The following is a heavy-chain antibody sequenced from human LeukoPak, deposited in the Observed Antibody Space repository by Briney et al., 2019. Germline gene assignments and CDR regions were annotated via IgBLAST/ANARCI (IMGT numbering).Heavy chain of an antibody. V-gene: IGHV4-39*01. Sequence: PSETLSLTCTVSGDSISTSSNYWGRIRQLPGKGLEWIGSVYRSGSSYYNPSLNNRVTISVDTSKNQFTLNLTSVTAADTAVYYCARRGTSGWAYYFDFWGQGSLLTVSS. D-gene: IGHD6-19*01. J-gene: IGHJ4*02. CDR1: GDSISTSSNY. CDR2: VYRSGSS. CDR3: ARRGTSGWAYYFDF.